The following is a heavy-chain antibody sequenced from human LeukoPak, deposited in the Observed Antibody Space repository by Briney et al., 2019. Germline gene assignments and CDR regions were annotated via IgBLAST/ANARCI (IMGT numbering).Heavy chain of an antibody. Sequence: SETLSLTCTVSGGSISSSTYYWGWIRQPPGKGLEWIGSIYYSGSTYYNPSLKSRVTISVDTSKNQFSLKLISVTAADTAVYYCARQYYYGPYYMDVWGKGTTVTISS. D-gene: IGHD3-10*01. V-gene: IGHV4-39*01. CDR3: ARQYYYGPYYMDV. CDR2: IYYSGST. CDR1: GGSISSSTYY. J-gene: IGHJ6*03.